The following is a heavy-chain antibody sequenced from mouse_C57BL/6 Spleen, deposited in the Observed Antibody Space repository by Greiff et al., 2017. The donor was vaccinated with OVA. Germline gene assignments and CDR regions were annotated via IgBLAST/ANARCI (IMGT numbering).Heavy chain of an antibody. V-gene: IGHV1-64*01. CDR2: IHPNSGST. D-gene: IGHD2-5*01. J-gene: IGHJ2*01. CDR3: ARGGDYYSNFADY. Sequence: QVQLKQPGAELVKPGASVKLSCKASGYTFTSYWMHWVKQRPGQGLEWIGMIHPNSGSTNYNEKFKSKATLTVDKSSSTAYMQLSSLTSEDSAVYYCARGGDYYSNFADYWGQGTTLTVSS. CDR1: GYTFTSYW.